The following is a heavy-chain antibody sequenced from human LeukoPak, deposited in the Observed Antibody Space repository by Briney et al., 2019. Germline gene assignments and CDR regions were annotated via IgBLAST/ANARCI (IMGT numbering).Heavy chain of an antibody. CDR1: GFTFSSSS. CDR2: LTGSGGST. Sequence: GRSLRLSCAVSGFTFSSSSMSWVRQAPGKGLEWVSALTGSGGSTYYADSVKGRFTISRDNSKKTLFLQMNSLRAEDTAVYYCAKDLAPAAYWGQGTLVTVSS. J-gene: IGHJ4*02. D-gene: IGHD2-2*01. V-gene: IGHV3-23*01. CDR3: AKDLAPAAY.